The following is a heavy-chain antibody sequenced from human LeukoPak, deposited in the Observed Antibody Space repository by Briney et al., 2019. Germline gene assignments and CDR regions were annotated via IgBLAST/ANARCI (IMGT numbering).Heavy chain of an antibody. Sequence: GGSLRLSCAGSGFALKSYSLTWVRQAPGKGLEWVSSISSTSAYIHYADSVKGRFTISRDNSKNTLYLQMNSLRAEDTAVYYCAKPRYYGSGSLLTNWGKGTTVTVSS. CDR3: AKPRYYGSGSLLTN. V-gene: IGHV3-21*04. CDR1: GFALKSYS. J-gene: IGHJ6*04. CDR2: ISSTSAYI. D-gene: IGHD3-10*01.